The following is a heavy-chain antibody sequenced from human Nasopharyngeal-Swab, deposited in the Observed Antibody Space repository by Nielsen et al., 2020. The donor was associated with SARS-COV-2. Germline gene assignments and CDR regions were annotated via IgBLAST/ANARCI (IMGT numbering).Heavy chain of an antibody. CDR2: IYTSGST. D-gene: IGHD1-26*01. CDR3: ARGGSYFTSGMDV. CDR1: GGSISSGSYY. V-gene: IGHV4-61*02. J-gene: IGHJ6*02. Sequence: LSLSCTVSGGSISSGSYYWSWIRQPAGKGLEWIGRIYTSGSTNYNPSLKSRVTMSVDTSKNQFSLKLSSVTAADTAVYYCARGGSYFTSGMDVWGQGTTVTVSS.